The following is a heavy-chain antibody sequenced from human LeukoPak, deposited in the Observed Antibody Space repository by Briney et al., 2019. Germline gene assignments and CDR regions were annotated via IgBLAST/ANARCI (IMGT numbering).Heavy chain of an antibody. D-gene: IGHD2-8*01. CDR3: ALAPNSNWFDF. Sequence: SETLSLTRTVSGGSISSYYWSWIRQPPGKGLEWIGNIHYSGSSVYNPSLKSRGTISIDTSRRQFFLKLNSVTAADTAVYFCALAPNSNWFDFWGPGTLVTVSS. CDR2: IHYSGSS. V-gene: IGHV4-59*03. CDR1: GGSISSYY. J-gene: IGHJ5*01.